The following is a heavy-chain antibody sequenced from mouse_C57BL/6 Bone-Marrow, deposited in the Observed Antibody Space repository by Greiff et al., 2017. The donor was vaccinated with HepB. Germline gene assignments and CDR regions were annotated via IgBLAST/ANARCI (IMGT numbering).Heavy chain of an antibody. J-gene: IGHJ3*01. Sequence: DVKLVESGGGLVKPGGSLNLSCAASGFTFSSYAMPWVRQTPEKRLEWVATISDGGSYTYYPDNVKGRFTISRDNAKNNLYLQMSHLKSEDTAMYYCAANYPFAYWGQGTLVTVSA. D-gene: IGHD2-1*01. CDR3: AANYPFAY. CDR1: GFTFSSYA. CDR2: ISDGGSYT. V-gene: IGHV5-4*03.